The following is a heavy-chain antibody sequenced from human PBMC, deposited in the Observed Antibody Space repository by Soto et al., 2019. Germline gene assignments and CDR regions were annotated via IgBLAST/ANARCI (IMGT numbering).Heavy chain of an antibody. D-gene: IGHD5-12*01. CDR2: VRGRDGST. J-gene: IGHJ4*02. CDR1: GFTFTTFD. V-gene: IGHV3-23*01. Sequence: EVPLLESGGGLVQPGASLRLSCAASGFTFTTFDMSWARQAQGKGLEWVSVVRGRDGSTSYADSLKGRFTISKDSSKNTLYLQMNSLRAEDTALYYCAKGAWLDYWGQGTLVSVSS. CDR3: AKGAWLDY.